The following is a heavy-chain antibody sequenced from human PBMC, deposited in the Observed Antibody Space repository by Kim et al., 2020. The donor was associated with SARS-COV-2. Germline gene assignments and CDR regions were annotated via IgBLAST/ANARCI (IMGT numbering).Heavy chain of an antibody. V-gene: IGHV1-2*06. CDR2: INPNSGGT. CDR3: ARYTYYYGSGRRDY. Sequence: ASVKVSCKASGYTFTGYYMHWVRQAPGQGLEWMGRINPNSGGTNYAQKFQGRVTMTRDTSISTAYMELSRLRSDDTAVYYCARYTYYYGSGRRDYWGQGTLVTVSS. J-gene: IGHJ4*02. D-gene: IGHD3-10*01. CDR1: GYTFTGYY.